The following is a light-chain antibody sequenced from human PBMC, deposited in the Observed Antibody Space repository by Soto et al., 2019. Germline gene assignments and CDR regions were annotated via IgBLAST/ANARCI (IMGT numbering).Light chain of an antibody. V-gene: IGKV3-20*01. CDR1: QSISSNF. Sequence: VLTQSPGTLSLSPGERGTLSCRASQSISSNFLAWYQQKPGLAPRLLIFSASKRAPGIPDRFSGSASGTDTVGGSAFGTDFTLTISSLEHEVFAVNYCHHYGSSLRDTFGQGPKLDIK. J-gene: IGKJ2*01. CDR3: HHYGSSLRDT. CDR2: SAS.